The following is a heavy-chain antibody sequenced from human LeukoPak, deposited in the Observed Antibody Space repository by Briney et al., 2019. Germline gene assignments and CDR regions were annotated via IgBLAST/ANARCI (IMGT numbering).Heavy chain of an antibody. J-gene: IGHJ4*02. V-gene: IGHV1-69*13. CDR3: ARAPRYSSGWYFDY. D-gene: IGHD6-19*01. CDR2: IIPIFGTA. Sequence: GASVKVSCKASGGTFSSCAISWVRQAPGQGLEWMGGIIPIFGTANYAQKFQGRVTITADESTSTAYMELSSLRSEDTAVYYCARAPRYSSGWYFDYWGQGTLVTVSS. CDR1: GGTFSSCA.